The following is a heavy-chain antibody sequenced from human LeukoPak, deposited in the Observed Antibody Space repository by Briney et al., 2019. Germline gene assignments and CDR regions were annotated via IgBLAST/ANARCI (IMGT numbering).Heavy chain of an antibody. CDR1: GGSISSSSYY. Sequence: SETLSLTCTVSGGSISSSSYYWGWIRQPPGTGMEWLGSIYYSGSTYYNPSLKSRVTISVATSKNQFSLKLSSVTATDTAVYYCARLTLYSSSPRADAFDMSGEGTMVTVYS. D-gene: IGHD6-6*01. J-gene: IGHJ3*02. V-gene: IGHV4-39*01. CDR3: ARLTLYSSSPRADAFDM. CDR2: IYYSGST.